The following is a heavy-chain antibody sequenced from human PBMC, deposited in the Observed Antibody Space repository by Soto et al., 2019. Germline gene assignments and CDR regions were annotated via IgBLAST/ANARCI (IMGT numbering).Heavy chain of an antibody. J-gene: IGHJ6*03. CDR2: INHSGST. Sequence: SETLSLTCAVYGGSFSGYYWSWIRQPPGKGLEWIGEINHSGSTNYNPSLKSRVTISVDTSKNQFSLKLSSVTVADTAVYYCARDRRSRGYSSSSARGGYYMDVWGKGTTVTVSS. CDR3: ARDRRSRGYSSSSARGGYYMDV. D-gene: IGHD6-6*01. V-gene: IGHV4-34*01. CDR1: GGSFSGYY.